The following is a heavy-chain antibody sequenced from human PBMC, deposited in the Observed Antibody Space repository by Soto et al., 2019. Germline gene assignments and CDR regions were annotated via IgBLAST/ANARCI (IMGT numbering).Heavy chain of an antibody. J-gene: IGHJ6*02. D-gene: IGHD1-26*01. CDR3: AREGGSAYGMDV. CDR1: GYTFTAYY. CDR2: INPSSGDS. V-gene: IGHV1-2*02. Sequence: QVHLVQSGAEVAKPGASVKVSCKTSGYTFTAYYIHWVRQAPGQGLEWMGWINPSSGDSKYAQKFQGRVTMTSDTSISTAYLDLSNLRSGDTAVYYCAREGGSAYGMDVWGQGTTVTVSS.